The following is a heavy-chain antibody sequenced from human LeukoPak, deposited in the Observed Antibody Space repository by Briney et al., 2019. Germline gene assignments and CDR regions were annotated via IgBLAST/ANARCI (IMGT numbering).Heavy chain of an antibody. Sequence: PGGSLRLSCAASGFTFSSYSMNWVRQAPGKGLEWVSAISGSGGSTYYADSVKGRFTISRDNSKNTLYLQMNSLRAEDTAVYYCAKSRWPPTYYYDSSGYLFDYRGQGTLVTVSS. J-gene: IGHJ4*02. V-gene: IGHV3-23*01. D-gene: IGHD3-22*01. CDR3: AKSRWPPTYYYDSSGYLFDY. CDR2: ISGSGGST. CDR1: GFTFSSYS.